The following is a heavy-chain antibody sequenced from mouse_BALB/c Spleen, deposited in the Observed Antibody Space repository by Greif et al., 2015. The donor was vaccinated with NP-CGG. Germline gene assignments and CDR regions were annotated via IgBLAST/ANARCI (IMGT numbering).Heavy chain of an antibody. CDR1: GFTFSSYG. V-gene: IGHV5-6*02. CDR3: ARQGTVVAYYYAMDY. Sequence: VMLVESGGDLVKPGGSLKLSCAASGFTFSSYGMSWVRQTPDKRLEWVATISSGGSYTYYPDSVKGRFTISRDNAKNTLYLQMSSLKSEDTAMYYCARQGTVVAYYYAMDYWGQGTSVTVSS. J-gene: IGHJ4*01. CDR2: ISSGGSYT. D-gene: IGHD1-1*01.